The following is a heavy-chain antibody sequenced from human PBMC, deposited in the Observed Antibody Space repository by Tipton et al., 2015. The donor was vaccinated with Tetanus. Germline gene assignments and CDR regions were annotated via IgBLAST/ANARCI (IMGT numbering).Heavy chain of an antibody. V-gene: IGHV4-59*01. CDR1: GGSISSYY. J-gene: IGHJ6*02. CDR2: IYYSGST. Sequence: TLSLTCTVSGGSISSYYWSWIRQPPGKGLEWIGYIYYSGSTSYNPSLKSRVTISVDTSKNQFSLKLSSVTAADTAVYYCARQEFDTAMVLATWGMDVWGQGTTVTVSS. CDR3: ARQEFDTAMVLATWGMDV. D-gene: IGHD5-18*01.